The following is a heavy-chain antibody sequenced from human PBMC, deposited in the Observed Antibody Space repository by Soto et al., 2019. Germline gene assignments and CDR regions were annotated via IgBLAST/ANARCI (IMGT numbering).Heavy chain of an antibody. J-gene: IGHJ4*02. CDR3: AKGGRQWLVTSDFNY. CDR1: GFTFSDYA. Sequence: VQLVESGGGVVQPGGSLRLSCAASGFTFSDYAMHWVRQAPGKGLEWVAVVSHDGRNTYYADSVKGRFTIPRDSSKNTVSLEMTSLRAEDTAVYYCAKGGRQWLVTSDFNYWGQGALVTVSS. CDR2: VSHDGRNT. D-gene: IGHD6-19*01. V-gene: IGHV3-30*18.